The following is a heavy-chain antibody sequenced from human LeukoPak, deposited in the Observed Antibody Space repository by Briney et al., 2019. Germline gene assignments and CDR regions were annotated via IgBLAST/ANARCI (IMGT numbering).Heavy chain of an antibody. CDR2: ISYDGSNK. J-gene: IGHJ4*02. D-gene: IGHD6-19*01. Sequence: GGSLRLSCAASGFTFSSYAMHWVRQAPGKGLEWVAVISYDGSNKYYADSVKGRFTISRDNSKNTLYLQMNSLRAEDTAVYYCAIGISVAGTGRWGQGTLVTVSS. CDR1: GFTFSSYA. CDR3: AIGISVAGTGR. V-gene: IGHV3-30-3*01.